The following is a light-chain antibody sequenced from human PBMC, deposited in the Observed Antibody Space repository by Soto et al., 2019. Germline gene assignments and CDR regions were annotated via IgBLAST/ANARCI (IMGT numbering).Light chain of an antibody. J-gene: IGKJ1*01. CDR1: QSVSSN. CDR3: QQYNNRPPWT. CDR2: GAS. Sequence: EIVMTQSPVTLSVSPGERATLSCRASQSVSSNLAWYQQKPGQGPRLLIYGASTRATGIPARFSGSGSGTEFTLTISSLQSEDFAVYYCQQYNNRPPWTFGQGTKVEIK. V-gene: IGKV3-15*01.